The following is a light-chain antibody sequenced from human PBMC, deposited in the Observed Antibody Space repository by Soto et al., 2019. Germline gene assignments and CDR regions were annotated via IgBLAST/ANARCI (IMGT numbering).Light chain of an antibody. CDR3: QQYGSSPET. J-gene: IGKJ1*01. CDR2: GAS. Sequence: EIVMTPSPDTLSVSPGERATLSCRASQSVSIDLAWYQQTPGQAPRLLIYGASTRATGVPPTFSGSASGTEFTLTVSRLEPEDFAVYYCQQYGSSPETFGQGTKVDIK. V-gene: IGKV3-15*01. CDR1: QSVSID.